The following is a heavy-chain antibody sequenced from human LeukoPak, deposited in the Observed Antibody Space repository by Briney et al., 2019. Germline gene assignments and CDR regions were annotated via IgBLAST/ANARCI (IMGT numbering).Heavy chain of an antibody. CDR2: MNPNSGNT. J-gene: IGHJ4*02. V-gene: IGHV1-8*01. Sequence: ASVKVSCKAPGYTFTSYDINWVRQATGQGLEWMGWMNPNSGNTGYAQKFQGRVTMTRNTSISTAYMELSSLRSEDTAVYYCARGRYYGSGSYYNPRVWYWGQGTLVTVSS. D-gene: IGHD3-10*01. CDR3: ARGRYYGSGSYYNPRVWY. CDR1: GYTFTSYD.